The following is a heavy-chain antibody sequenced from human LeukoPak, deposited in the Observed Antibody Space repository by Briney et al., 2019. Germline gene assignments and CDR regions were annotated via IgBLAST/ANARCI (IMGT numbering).Heavy chain of an antibody. CDR2: ISGSGGST. D-gene: IGHD6-13*01. Sequence: GVSLRLSCAASGFTFSSYAMSWVRQAPGKGLEWVSAISGSGGSTYYADSVKGRFTISRDNSKNTLYLQMNSLRADDTAVYYCAKDRYSSSWYGSFDYWGQGTLVTVSS. J-gene: IGHJ4*02. V-gene: IGHV3-23*01. CDR3: AKDRYSSSWYGSFDY. CDR1: GFTFSSYA.